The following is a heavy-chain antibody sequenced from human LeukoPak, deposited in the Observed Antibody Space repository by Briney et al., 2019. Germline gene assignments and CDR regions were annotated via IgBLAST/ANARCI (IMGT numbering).Heavy chain of an antibody. Sequence: PGGSLRLSCAASGFTFSNAWMSWVRQAPGKGLEWVGRIKSKTDGGTTDYAAPVKGRFTISRDDSKNTLYLQMNILKTEDTAVYYCTAPLPGYTIDYWGQGTLVTVSS. CDR3: TAPLPGYTIDY. CDR1: GFTFSNAW. J-gene: IGHJ4*02. V-gene: IGHV3-15*01. CDR2: IKSKTDGGTT. D-gene: IGHD5-18*01.